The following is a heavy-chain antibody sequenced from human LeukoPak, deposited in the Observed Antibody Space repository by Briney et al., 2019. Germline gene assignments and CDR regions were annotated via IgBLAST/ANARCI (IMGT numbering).Heavy chain of an antibody. V-gene: IGHV3-23*01. CDR2: ISGSGGST. D-gene: IGHD1-26*01. CDR1: GFTFSSYA. CDR3: ARAVGATRAA. J-gene: IGHJ3*01. Sequence: GGSLRLSCAVSGFTFSSYAMSWVRRAPGKGLEWVSAISGSGGSTYYAGSVKGRFTISRDNSKNTLYLQMNSLRAEDTAVYCCARAVGATRAAWGQGTMVTVSS.